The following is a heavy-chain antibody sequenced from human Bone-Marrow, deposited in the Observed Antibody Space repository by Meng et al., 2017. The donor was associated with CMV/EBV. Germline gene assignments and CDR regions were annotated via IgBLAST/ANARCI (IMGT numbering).Heavy chain of an antibody. CDR2: INSDGSST. Sequence: GASLTISCAASGFTFSSYWMHWVRQAPGKGLVWVSRINSDGSSTSYADSVKGRFTISRDNSKNTLYLQMNSLRAEDTAVYYCARDSVGYCSSTSCFSLDYWGQGPLVTVSS. J-gene: IGHJ4*02. D-gene: IGHD2-2*01. CDR1: GFTFSSYW. V-gene: IGHV3-74*01. CDR3: ARDSVGYCSSTSCFSLDY.